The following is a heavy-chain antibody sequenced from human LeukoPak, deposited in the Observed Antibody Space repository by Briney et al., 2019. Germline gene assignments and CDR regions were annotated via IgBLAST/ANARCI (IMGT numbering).Heavy chain of an antibody. V-gene: IGHV3-23*01. Sequence: GGSLRLSCAASGFTFSIYAMSWVRQAPGKGLEWVSGISGSGGSTYYADSVKGRFTISRDNSKNTLYLQMNSLRAEDTAVYYCAKGRDGYNADFDYWGQGTLVTVSS. CDR2: ISGSGGST. CDR1: GFTFSIYA. D-gene: IGHD5-24*01. J-gene: IGHJ4*02. CDR3: AKGRDGYNADFDY.